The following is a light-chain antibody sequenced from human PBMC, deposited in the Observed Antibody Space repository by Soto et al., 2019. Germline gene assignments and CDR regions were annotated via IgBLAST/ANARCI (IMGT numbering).Light chain of an antibody. CDR1: QSVSSN. CDR3: QQYNNWYT. Sequence: EIVMTQSPATLSVSPGERATLSCRASQSVSSNLAWYQQKPGQAPRLLIYGASTRATGIRARFSGSGSGTEFTLTIRSLQSEDFAVYYCQQYNNWYTFGQGTKLEIK. CDR2: GAS. J-gene: IGKJ2*01. V-gene: IGKV3-15*01.